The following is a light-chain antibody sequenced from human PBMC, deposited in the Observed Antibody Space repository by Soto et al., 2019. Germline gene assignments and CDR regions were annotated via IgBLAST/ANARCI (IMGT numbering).Light chain of an antibody. CDR2: AAS. V-gene: IGKV1-17*01. CDR3: QQYHIYSGT. J-gene: IGKJ1*01. CDR1: QGIRND. Sequence: DIQMTQSPSSLSASVGDRVTITCRASQGIRNDLGWYQQRPGKAPKRLIYAASTLQPGVPSRFSGSGSGTEFTLTINSLQPDDFATYYCQQYHIYSGTFGQGTKVDIK.